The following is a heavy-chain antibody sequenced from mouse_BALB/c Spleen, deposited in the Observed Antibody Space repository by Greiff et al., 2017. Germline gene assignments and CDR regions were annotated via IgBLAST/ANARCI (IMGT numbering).Heavy chain of an antibody. CDR2: ISYDGSN. V-gene: IGHV3-6*02. Sequence: EVQLVESGPGLVKPSQSLSLTCSVTGYSITSGYYWNWIRQFPGNKLEWMGYISYDGSNNYNPSLKNRISITRDTSKNQFFLKLNSVTTEDTATYYCARALGNYDAMDYWGQGTSVTVSS. D-gene: IGHD2-1*01. CDR1: GYSITSGYY. CDR3: ARALGNYDAMDY. J-gene: IGHJ4*01.